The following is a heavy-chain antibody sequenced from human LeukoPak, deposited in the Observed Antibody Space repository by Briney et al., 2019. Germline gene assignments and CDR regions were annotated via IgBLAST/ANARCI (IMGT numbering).Heavy chain of an antibody. CDR3: SRERNYDFWSGCRTVIYYYGMDV. CDR2: ISSSSSYI. D-gene: IGHD3-3*01. V-gene: IGHV3-21*01. CDR1: GFTFSSYS. Sequence: GGSLRLSCAASGFTFSSYSMNWVRQAPGKGLEWVSSISSSSSYIYYADSVKGRFTISRDNAKNSLYLQMNSLRAEDTAVYYGSRERNYDFWSGCRTVIYYYGMDVWGQGTTVTVSS. J-gene: IGHJ6*02.